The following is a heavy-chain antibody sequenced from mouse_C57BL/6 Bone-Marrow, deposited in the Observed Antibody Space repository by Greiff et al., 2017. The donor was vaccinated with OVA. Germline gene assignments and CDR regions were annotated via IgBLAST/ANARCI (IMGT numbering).Heavy chain of an antibody. D-gene: IGHD4-1*02. CDR3: AREGPTGNWYFDV. CDR1: GYTFTSYT. J-gene: IGHJ1*03. Sequence: QVQLQQSGAELARPGASVKMSCKASGYTFTSYTMHWVKQRPGQGLEWIGYINPSSGYTKYNQKFKDKATLTADKSSSTAYMQLSSLTSEDSAVYDCAREGPTGNWYFDVWGTGTTVTVSS. V-gene: IGHV1-4*01. CDR2: INPSSGYT.